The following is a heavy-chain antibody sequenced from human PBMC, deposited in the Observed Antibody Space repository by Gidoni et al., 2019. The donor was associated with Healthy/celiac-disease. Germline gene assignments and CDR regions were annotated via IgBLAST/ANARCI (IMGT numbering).Heavy chain of an antibody. Sequence: QVQLVESGGGVVNPGRSLSLSCAASVFTFSIYGMHWVRQAPGKGLEWVAVIWYDGSNKYYADSVKGRFTISRDNYKNTLYLQMNSLRAEDTAVYYCARDLGQAGAGYFDYWGQGTLVTVSS. CDR2: IWYDGSNK. CDR1: VFTFSIYG. D-gene: IGHD3-16*01. V-gene: IGHV3-33*01. CDR3: ARDLGQAGAGYFDY. J-gene: IGHJ4*02.